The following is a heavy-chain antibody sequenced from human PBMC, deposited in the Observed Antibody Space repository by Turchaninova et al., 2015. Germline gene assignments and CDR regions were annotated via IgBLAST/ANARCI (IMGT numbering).Heavy chain of an antibody. CDR3: AREHDYYYYMDV. V-gene: IGHV3-48*04. CDR2: ISSSSSTI. Sequence: EVQLVESGGGLVQPGGSLRLSCAASGFIFNSYNMNWVRQSPGKGLEWLSYISSSSSTIYYADSVKGRFTISRDNAKNSLYLQMDSLRAEDTAVYYCAREHDYYYYMDVWGKGTTVTVSS. J-gene: IGHJ6*03. CDR1: GFIFNSYN.